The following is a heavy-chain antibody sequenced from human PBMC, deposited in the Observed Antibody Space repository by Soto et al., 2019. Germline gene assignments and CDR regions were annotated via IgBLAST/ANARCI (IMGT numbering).Heavy chain of an antibody. J-gene: IGHJ5*02. CDR2: IIPIFGTA. D-gene: IGHD2-8*01. CDR1: GYTFTRYG. V-gene: IGHV1-69*01. Sequence: SVEVTCKASGYTFTRYGISWVRQAPGQGLEWMGGIIPIFGTANYAQKFQGRVTITADESTSTAYMELSSLRSEDTAVYYCAIPGCTNGVCYSAWFDPWGQGTLVTVSS. CDR3: AIPGCTNGVCYSAWFDP.